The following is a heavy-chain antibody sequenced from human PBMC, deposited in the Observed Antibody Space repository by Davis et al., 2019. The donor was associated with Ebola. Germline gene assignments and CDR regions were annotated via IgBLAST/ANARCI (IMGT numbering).Heavy chain of an antibody. V-gene: IGHV2-70*17. D-gene: IGHD4-23*01. J-gene: IGHJ4*02. CDR3: ARMLASGGNSHFDY. CDR1: GFSLTTSGMC. CDR2: IDWDDDK. Sequence: SGPTLVTPTQTLTLTCTFSGFSLTTSGMCVSWIRQPPGRALELLARIDWDDDKFYSISLKTRVTISKDTSNNQVVLTMTNMDPVDTATYYCARMLASGGNSHFDYWGQGTLVTVSS.